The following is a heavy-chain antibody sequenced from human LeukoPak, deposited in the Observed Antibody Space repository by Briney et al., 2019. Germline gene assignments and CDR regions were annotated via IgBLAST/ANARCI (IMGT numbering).Heavy chain of an antibody. CDR3: ATFRYYYDSSGYKY. CDR1: GYTLTELS. CDR2: FDPEDGET. J-gene: IGHJ4*02. V-gene: IGHV1-24*01. D-gene: IGHD3-22*01. Sequence: GAPVKVSCKVSGYTLTELSMHWVRQAPGKGLEWMGGFDPEDGETIYAQKFQGRVTMTEDTSTDTAYMELSSLRSEDTAVYYCATFRYYYDSSGYKYWGQGTQVTVSS.